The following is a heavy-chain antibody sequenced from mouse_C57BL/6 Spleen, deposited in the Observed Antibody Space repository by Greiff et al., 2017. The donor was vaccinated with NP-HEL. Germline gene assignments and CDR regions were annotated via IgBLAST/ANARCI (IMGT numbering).Heavy chain of an antibody. CDR1: GFTFSSYA. CDR3: ARDQGYYDPYYYAMDY. D-gene: IGHD1-1*01. CDR2: ISDGGSYT. Sequence: EVQGVESGGGLVKPGGSLKLSCAASGFTFSSYAMSWVRQTPEKRLEWVATISDGGSYTYYPDNVKGRFTISRDNAKNNLYLQMSHLKSEDTAMYYCARDQGYYDPYYYAMDYWGQGTSVTVSS. J-gene: IGHJ4*01. V-gene: IGHV5-4*01.